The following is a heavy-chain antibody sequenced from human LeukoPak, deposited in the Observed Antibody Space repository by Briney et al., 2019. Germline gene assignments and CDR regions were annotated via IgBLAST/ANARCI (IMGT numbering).Heavy chain of an antibody. J-gene: IGHJ3*02. D-gene: IGHD6-6*01. Sequence: SEALSLTCTVSGGSISSYYWSWIRQPAGKGLEWIGRIYTSGSTNYNPPLKSRVTMSVDTSKNQFSLKLSSVTAADTAVYYCASEESSSSSKDAFDIWGQGTMVTVSS. V-gene: IGHV4-4*07. CDR1: GGSISSYY. CDR2: IYTSGST. CDR3: ASEESSSSSKDAFDI.